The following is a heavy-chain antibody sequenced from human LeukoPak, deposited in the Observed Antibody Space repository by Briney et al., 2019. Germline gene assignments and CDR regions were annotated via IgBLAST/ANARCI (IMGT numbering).Heavy chain of an antibody. CDR2: INPSGGST. CDR3: ATLFCGSSTSCYGWFDP. Sequence: WASVKVSCKASGYTFTSYYIHWVRQAPGQGLEWMGLINPSGGSTNYAQKFQGRVTMTRDTSTSTVYMELSSLRSEDTAVYYCATLFCGSSTSCYGWFDPWGQGTLVTVSS. D-gene: IGHD2-2*01. J-gene: IGHJ5*02. CDR1: GYTFTSYY. V-gene: IGHV1-46*01.